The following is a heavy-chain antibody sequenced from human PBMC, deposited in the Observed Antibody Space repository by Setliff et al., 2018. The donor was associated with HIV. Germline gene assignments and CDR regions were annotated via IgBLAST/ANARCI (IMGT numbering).Heavy chain of an antibody. D-gene: IGHD6-13*01. Sequence: ASVKVSCKASGYTFTYRYLHWVRQAPGQALEWMGWTTPFNGNTNYAQKFQDRVTITRDRSMSTAYMELSSLRSEDTAMYYCARSSRVAAAGARVPDAFDIWGQGTMVTVSS. J-gene: IGHJ3*02. V-gene: IGHV1-45*02. CDR1: GYTFTYRY. CDR2: TTPFNGNT. CDR3: ARSSRVAAAGARVPDAFDI.